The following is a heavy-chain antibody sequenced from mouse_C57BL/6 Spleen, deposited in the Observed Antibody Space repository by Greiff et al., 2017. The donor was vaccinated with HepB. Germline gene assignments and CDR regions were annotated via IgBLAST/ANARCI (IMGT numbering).Heavy chain of an antibody. CDR1: GFSLTSYG. CDR2: IWSGGST. V-gene: IGHV2-4*01. CDR3: AKRDYGNSYAMDY. J-gene: IGHJ4*01. Sequence: QVQLKESGPGLVQPSQSLSITCTVPGFSLTSYGVHWVRQPPGKGLEWLGVIWSGGSTDYNAAFISRLSISKDNSKSQVFFKMNSLQADDTAIYYCAKRDYGNSYAMDYWGQGTSVTVSS. D-gene: IGHD2-1*01.